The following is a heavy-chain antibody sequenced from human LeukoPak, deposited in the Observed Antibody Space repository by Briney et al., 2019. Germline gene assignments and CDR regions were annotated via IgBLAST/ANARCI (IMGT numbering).Heavy chain of an antibody. Sequence: PSETLSLTCTVSGGSISSSSYWWGWIRQPPGKGLEWIANIYYSGSTHYNPSLKSRVTISIEKSKNQFSLQLSSVTAADTAVYYCARNYYESSGYYPWNFDYWGQGTLVTVSS. V-gene: IGHV4-39*01. CDR1: GGSISSSSYW. CDR2: IYYSGST. J-gene: IGHJ4*02. D-gene: IGHD3-22*01. CDR3: ARNYYESSGYYPWNFDY.